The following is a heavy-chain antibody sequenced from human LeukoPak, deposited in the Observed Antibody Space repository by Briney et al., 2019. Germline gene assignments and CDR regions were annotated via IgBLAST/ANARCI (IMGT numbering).Heavy chain of an antibody. D-gene: IGHD3-10*01. V-gene: IGHV4-59*01. CDR3: ARVGYSSSGNYYNDRGAFDY. J-gene: IGHJ4*02. Sequence: SETLSLTCTVSGGSINSYYWSWIRQPPGKGLEWIGYIYYSGSTNYNPSLKSRVTISVDTSKNQFSLKLSSVTAADTAVYYCARVGYSSSGNYYNDRGAFDYWGQGTLVTVSS. CDR1: GGSINSYY. CDR2: IYYSGST.